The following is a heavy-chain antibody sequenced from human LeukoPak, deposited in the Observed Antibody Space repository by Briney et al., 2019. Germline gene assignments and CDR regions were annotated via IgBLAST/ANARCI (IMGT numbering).Heavy chain of an antibody. D-gene: IGHD3-10*01. J-gene: IGHJ6*02. V-gene: IGHV3-30*18. Sequence: GGSLRLSCAASGFTFSTYGMHWVRQAPGKGLEWVAVISYDGSNKYYADSVKGRFTISRDNSKNTLYLQMNSLRAEDTAVYYCAKTYYYGSGSYDGMDVWGQGTTVTVSS. CDR2: ISYDGSNK. CDR3: AKTYYYGSGSYDGMDV. CDR1: GFTFSTYG.